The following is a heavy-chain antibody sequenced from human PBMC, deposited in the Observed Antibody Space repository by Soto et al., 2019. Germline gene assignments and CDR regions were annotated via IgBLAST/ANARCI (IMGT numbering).Heavy chain of an antibody. Sequence: QVQLQESGPGLVKPSETLSLTCTVSGGSISSYYWSWIRQPPGKGLEWIGYIYYSGSTNYNPSLTSRVTITVATSKNQFSLKLNSMTAADTAVYYCARHNYGSGSTYFDYWGQGTLVTVSS. CDR3: ARHNYGSGSTYFDY. CDR1: GGSISSYY. V-gene: IGHV4-59*08. CDR2: IYYSGST. J-gene: IGHJ4*02. D-gene: IGHD3-10*01.